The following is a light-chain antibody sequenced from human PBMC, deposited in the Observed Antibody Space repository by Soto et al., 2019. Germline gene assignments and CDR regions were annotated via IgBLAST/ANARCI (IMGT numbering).Light chain of an antibody. J-gene: IGKJ5*01. Sequence: DVQMTKSPSSLSASLGDRVTITCRASQTISTWSAWYQHKPGKAPNLLIYDASTLMSGVPSRCRGSGSGTEFTLTISSLQPGDFATYYCQQSETYPLTFGQGTRLEIK. V-gene: IGKV1-5*01. CDR2: DAS. CDR1: QTISTW. CDR3: QQSETYPLT.